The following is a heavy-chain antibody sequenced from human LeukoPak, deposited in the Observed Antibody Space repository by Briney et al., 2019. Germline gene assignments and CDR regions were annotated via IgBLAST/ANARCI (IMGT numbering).Heavy chain of an antibody. CDR3: ARDLDSGVGPTYDY. Sequence: GRSLRLSCAASGFTFSSYGMHWVRQAPGKGLEWVAVIWYDGSNKYYADSAKGRFTISRDNSKNTLYLQMNSLRAEDTAVYYCARDLDSGVGPTYDYWGQGTLVTGS. CDR2: IWYDGSNK. D-gene: IGHD3-3*01. J-gene: IGHJ4*02. V-gene: IGHV3-33*01. CDR1: GFTFSSYG.